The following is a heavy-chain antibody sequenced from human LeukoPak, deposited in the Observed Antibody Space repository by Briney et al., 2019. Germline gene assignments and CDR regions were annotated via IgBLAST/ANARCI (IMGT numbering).Heavy chain of an antibody. CDR3: ARRTVTTRWDYYYYMDV. J-gene: IGHJ6*03. Sequence: ASVKVSCKASGGTFSSYAISWVRQAPGQGLEWMGGIIPIIGTANYAQKFQGRVTITADKSTSTAYMELSSLRSEDTAVYYCARRTVTTRWDYYYYMDVWGKGTTVTVSS. V-gene: IGHV1-69*06. CDR2: IIPIIGTA. D-gene: IGHD4-11*01. CDR1: GGTFSSYA.